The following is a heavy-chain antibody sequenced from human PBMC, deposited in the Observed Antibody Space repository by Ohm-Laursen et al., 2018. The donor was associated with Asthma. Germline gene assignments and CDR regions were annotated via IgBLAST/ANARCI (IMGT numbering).Heavy chain of an antibody. CDR1: GGSISSYY. J-gene: IGHJ6*02. CDR2: IYYSGST. CDR3: AGAREYCSGGSCSHYYYYGMEV. Sequence: SETLSLTCTVSGGSISSYYWSWIRQPPGKGLEWIGYIYYSGSTNYNPSLKSRVTISVDTSKNQFSLKLSSVTAADTAVYYCAGAREYCSGGSCSHYYYYGMEVWGQGTTVTVSS. V-gene: IGHV4-59*01. D-gene: IGHD2-15*01.